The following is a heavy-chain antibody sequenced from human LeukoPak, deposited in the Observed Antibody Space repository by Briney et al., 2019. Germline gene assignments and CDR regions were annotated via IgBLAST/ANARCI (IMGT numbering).Heavy chain of an antibody. CDR1: GFTFDDYA. J-gene: IGHJ4*02. Sequence: GGSLRLSCAASGFTFDDYAMHWVRQAPGKGLEWVSGISWNSGSIVYADSVKGRFTISRDKAKNSLYLQMNSLRAEDTALYYCAKDMGYSYSTAYDYWGQGTLVTVSS. D-gene: IGHD6-13*01. CDR2: ISWNSGSI. CDR3: AKDMGYSYSTAYDY. V-gene: IGHV3-9*01.